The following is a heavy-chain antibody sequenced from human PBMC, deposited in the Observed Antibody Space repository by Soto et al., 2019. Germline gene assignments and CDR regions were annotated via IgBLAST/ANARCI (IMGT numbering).Heavy chain of an antibody. D-gene: IGHD3-10*01. CDR2: IYYSGST. CDR1: GGSISSYY. CDR3: ARLLGNYYGSGEPEDYYYYMDV. J-gene: IGHJ6*03. V-gene: IGHV4-59*08. Sequence: SETLSLTCTVSGGSISSYYWSWIRQPPGKGLEWIGYIYYSGSTNYNPSLKSRVTISVDTSKNQFSLKLSSVTAADTAVYYCARLLGNYYGSGEPEDYYYYMDVWGKGTTVTVSS.